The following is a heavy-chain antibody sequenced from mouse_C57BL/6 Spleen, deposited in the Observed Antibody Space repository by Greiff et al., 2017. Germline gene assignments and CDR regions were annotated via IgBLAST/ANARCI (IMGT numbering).Heavy chain of an antibody. J-gene: IGHJ2*01. Sequence: EVKLMESGGDLVKPGGSLKLSCAASGFTFSSYGMSWVRQTPDKRLEWVATISSGGSYTYYPDSVKGRFTISRDNAKNTLYLQMSSLKSEDTAMYYCARDGYDLYYFDYWGQGTTLTVSS. CDR2: ISSGGSYT. CDR3: ARDGYDLYYFDY. D-gene: IGHD2-2*01. CDR1: GFTFSSYG. V-gene: IGHV5-6*01.